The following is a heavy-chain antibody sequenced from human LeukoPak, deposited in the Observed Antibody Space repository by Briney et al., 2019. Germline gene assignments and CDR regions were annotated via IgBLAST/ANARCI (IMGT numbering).Heavy chain of an antibody. CDR2: INTDGSRT. Sequence: PGGSLRLSCAASGFTFSSYWMHWVRQAPGKGLMWVSRINTDGSRTSYADSVKGRLTISRDNAKNTLYLQMNSLRAEDTAVYYCARGPSGYHNTGGQGTLVTVSS. CDR3: ARGPSGYHNT. J-gene: IGHJ4*02. D-gene: IGHD5-12*01. V-gene: IGHV3-74*01. CDR1: GFTFSSYW.